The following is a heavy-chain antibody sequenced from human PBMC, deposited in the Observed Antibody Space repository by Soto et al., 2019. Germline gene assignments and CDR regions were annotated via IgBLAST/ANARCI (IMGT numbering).Heavy chain of an antibody. D-gene: IGHD1-7*01. Sequence: SMRLACAASGFTFRIFAIQWVRQAPGKGLEWVAGISYDGTNTFYADSVKGRFTISRDNSKNILYVQMHSLRSDDTAVYYCARGGDYNWHFDAFDIWGHGTMVTVSS. CDR2: ISYDGTNT. V-gene: IGHV3-30-3*01. J-gene: IGHJ3*02. CDR3: ARGGDYNWHFDAFDI. CDR1: GFTFRIFA.